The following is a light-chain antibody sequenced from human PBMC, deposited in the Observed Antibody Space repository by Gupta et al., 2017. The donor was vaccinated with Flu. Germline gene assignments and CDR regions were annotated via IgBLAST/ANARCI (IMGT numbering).Light chain of an antibody. CDR1: SSNIGSNY. Sequence: QRVNSSWSGSSSNIGSNYVYWYPQTAATSHKLLIYRNNQRSAGVPERFSGSKSGTAASLAISGLRCEEEADYYFAAWDDSLSGVFGGGTKLTVL. V-gene: IGLV1-47*01. CDR3: AAWDDSLSGV. J-gene: IGLJ3*02. CDR2: RNN.